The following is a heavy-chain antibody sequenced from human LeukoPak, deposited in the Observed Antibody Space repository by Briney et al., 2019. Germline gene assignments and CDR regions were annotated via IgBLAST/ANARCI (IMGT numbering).Heavy chain of an antibody. D-gene: IGHD4/OR15-4a*01. CDR1: GFTFDDYA. CDR2: ISGDGGST. J-gene: IGHJ4*02. Sequence: GRSLRLSRAPAGFTFDDYAMDWVRQDPGECLEWVSLISGDGGSTYYADSVKGRFTISRDNSKNSLYLQMNSLRTEDTALYYCAKEYGGFDYWGQGTLVTVSS. V-gene: IGHV3-43*02. CDR3: AKEYGGFDY.